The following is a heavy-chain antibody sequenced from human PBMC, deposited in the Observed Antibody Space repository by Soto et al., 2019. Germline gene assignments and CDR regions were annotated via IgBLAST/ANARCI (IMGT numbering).Heavy chain of an antibody. Sequence: QVQLVQSGAEVKKPGASVKVSCKASGYTFTSYGISWVRQAPGQGLEWMGWISAYNGNTNYAQKLQGRVTMTTDTSTSTAYMALRSLRSDDTAVYYCARASTVTGTYYYYGMDVWGQGTTVTVSS. CDR2: ISAYNGNT. CDR3: ARASTVTGTYYYYGMDV. D-gene: IGHD4-17*01. V-gene: IGHV1-18*01. J-gene: IGHJ6*02. CDR1: GYTFTSYG.